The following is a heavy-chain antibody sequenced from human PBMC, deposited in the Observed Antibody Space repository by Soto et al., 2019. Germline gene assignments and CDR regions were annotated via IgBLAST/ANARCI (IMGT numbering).Heavy chain of an antibody. Sequence: GESLKISCKGAGYSFDNNWIGWVRQMPGKGLEWMGIIYPGDSDTRYSPSFQGQVTFSADRSISTVYLQWSTLKASDTAMYYCARQIYDSDTGPNFQYYFDSWGQGTPVTVSS. CDR1: GYSFDNNW. CDR2: IYPGDSDT. D-gene: IGHD3-22*01. V-gene: IGHV5-51*01. J-gene: IGHJ4*02. CDR3: ARQIYDSDTGPNFQYYFDS.